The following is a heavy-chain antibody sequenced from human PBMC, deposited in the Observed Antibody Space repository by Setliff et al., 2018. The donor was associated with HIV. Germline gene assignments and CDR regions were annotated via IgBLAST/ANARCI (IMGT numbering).Heavy chain of an antibody. D-gene: IGHD6-19*01. V-gene: IGHV4-39*01. J-gene: IGHJ6*03. Sequence: SETLSLTCTVSGGSISSSNYYWGWIRQPPGKGLEWIGSIYYSGSTYYNPSLKNRVTISVDTSKNQFSLKLSSVTAADTAVYYCARHRDSSGWYGDYYYYMDVWGKGTTVTVSS. CDR2: IYYSGST. CDR1: GGSISSSNYY. CDR3: ARHRDSSGWYGDYYYYMDV.